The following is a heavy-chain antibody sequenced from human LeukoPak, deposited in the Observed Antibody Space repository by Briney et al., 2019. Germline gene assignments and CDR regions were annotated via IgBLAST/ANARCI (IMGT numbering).Heavy chain of an antibody. CDR1: GYTFSGYY. CDR3: SRDRIGRMNDY. V-gene: IGHV1-2*02. J-gene: IGHJ4*02. D-gene: IGHD3-16*01. Sequence: ASVKVSCKASGYTFSGYYIHWVRQAPGQGLEWMGWITPNSGGTHYAQRFQGRVTMTRDTSISTAYMELSRLTSDDTAVYYCSRDRIGRMNDYWGQGTLVTVSS. CDR2: ITPNSGGT.